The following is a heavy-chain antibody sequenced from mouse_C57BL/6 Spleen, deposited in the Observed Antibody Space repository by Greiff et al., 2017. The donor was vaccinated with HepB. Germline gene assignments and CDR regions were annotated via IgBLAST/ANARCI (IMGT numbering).Heavy chain of an antibody. J-gene: IGHJ2*01. CDR1: GYTFTDYY. D-gene: IGHD2-3*01. V-gene: IGHV1-76*01. CDR2: IYPGSGNT. Sequence: QVQLQHSGAELVRPGASVKLSCKASGYTFTDYYINWVKQRPGQGLEWIARIYPGSGNTYYNEKFKGKATLTAEKSSSTAYMQLSSLTSEDSAVYFCARDGSTFDYWGQGTTLTVSS. CDR3: ARDGSTFDY.